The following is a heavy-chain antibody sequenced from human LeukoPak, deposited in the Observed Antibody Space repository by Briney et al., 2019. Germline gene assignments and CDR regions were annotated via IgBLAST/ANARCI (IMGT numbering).Heavy chain of an antibody. CDR1: GFTFSSYG. V-gene: IGHV3-23*01. J-gene: IGHJ4*02. CDR3: ARGPSGYHNT. Sequence: GGSLRLSCAASGFTFSSYGMSWVRQAPGKGLEWVSAITATSSSTHDADSVQGRFTISRDNSKNTLYLQMNSLRPEDTAIYYCARGPSGYHNTGGQGTLVTVSS. D-gene: IGHD5-12*01. CDR2: ITATSSST.